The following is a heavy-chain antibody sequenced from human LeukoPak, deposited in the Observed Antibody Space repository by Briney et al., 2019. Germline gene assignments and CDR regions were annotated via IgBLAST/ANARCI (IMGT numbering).Heavy chain of an antibody. Sequence: GGSLRLSFAASGFTVDDHAILWVRQALGKGLEWVSVINGDGGSSFYADSAKGRFTVSRDNSKNSLHLQMNSLRTEDTALYYCVRARSRVVTAFDYWGQGTLVTVSS. CDR1: GFTVDDHA. CDR3: VRARSRVVTAFDY. CDR2: INGDGGSS. V-gene: IGHV3-43*02. J-gene: IGHJ4*02. D-gene: IGHD2-21*02.